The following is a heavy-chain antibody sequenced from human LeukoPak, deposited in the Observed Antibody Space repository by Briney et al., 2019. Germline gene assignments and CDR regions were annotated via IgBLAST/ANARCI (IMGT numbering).Heavy chain of an antibody. CDR3: ARARYGSGSYHYMDV. Sequence: SETLSLTCTVSGGSISSYYWSWIRQPAGKGLEWIGRIFTSGSTNYNPSLKSRVTMSVDTSKNQFSLKVNSVTAADTAVYYCARARYGSGSYHYMDVWGKGTTVTISS. J-gene: IGHJ6*03. D-gene: IGHD3-10*01. CDR2: IFTSGST. CDR1: GGSISSYY. V-gene: IGHV4-4*07.